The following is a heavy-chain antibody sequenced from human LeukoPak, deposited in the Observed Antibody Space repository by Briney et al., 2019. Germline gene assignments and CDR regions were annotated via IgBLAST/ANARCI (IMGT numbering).Heavy chain of an antibody. CDR1: GGSFSGYY. Sequence: SETLSLTCAVYGGSFSGYYWSWIRQPPGKGLEWIGEINHSGSTNYNPSLKSRVTISVDTSKNQFSLKLSSVTAADTAVYYRARSYGYNYGYFDYWGQGTLVTVSS. V-gene: IGHV4-34*01. D-gene: IGHD5-24*01. CDR3: ARSYGYNYGYFDY. CDR2: INHSGST. J-gene: IGHJ4*02.